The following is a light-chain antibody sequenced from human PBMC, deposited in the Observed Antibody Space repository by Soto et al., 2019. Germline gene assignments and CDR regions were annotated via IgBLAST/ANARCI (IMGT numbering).Light chain of an antibody. Sequence: QSALTQPASVSGSPGQSITISCTGTSSDVGNYDLVSWYQQHPGKAPKLILCEVNKWPSGISSRFSGSKSGNTASLTISGLQAEDEADYYCCSYAGTVAYVFGTVTKLTVL. J-gene: IGLJ1*01. CDR1: SSDVGNYDL. V-gene: IGLV2-23*02. CDR2: EVN. CDR3: CSYAGTVAYV.